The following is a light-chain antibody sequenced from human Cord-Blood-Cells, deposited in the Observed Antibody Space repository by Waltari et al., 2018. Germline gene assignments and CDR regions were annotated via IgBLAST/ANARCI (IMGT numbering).Light chain of an antibody. Sequence: SYELTQPHSVSVSPGPTARSTGSGDALPTQSAYWYQQKPGQAPVLVIYKDSERPSGIPERFSGSSSGTTVTLTISGVQAEDEADYYCQSADSSGTYYVFGTGTKVTVL. CDR2: KDS. CDR3: QSADSSGTYYV. J-gene: IGLJ1*01. V-gene: IGLV3-25*03. CDR1: ALPTQS.